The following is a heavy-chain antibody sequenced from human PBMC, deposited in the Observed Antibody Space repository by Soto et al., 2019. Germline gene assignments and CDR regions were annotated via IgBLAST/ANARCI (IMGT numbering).Heavy chain of an antibody. Sequence: EVQLVESGGGLVQPGGSLRLSCVDSTFTFSSYWMTWVRQAPGKGLEWVANINPDGSEKYYVDSVKGRFTISRDNTKNSLDLQMNSLRAEDTAVYYCARADRPFAESAYWGQGTLVTFSS. CDR1: TFTFSSYW. J-gene: IGHJ4*02. V-gene: IGHV3-7*04. D-gene: IGHD3-3*01. CDR3: ARADRPFAESAY. CDR2: INPDGSEK.